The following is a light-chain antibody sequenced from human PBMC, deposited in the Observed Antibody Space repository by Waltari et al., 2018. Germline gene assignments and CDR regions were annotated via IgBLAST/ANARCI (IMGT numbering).Light chain of an antibody. J-gene: IGKJ1*01. V-gene: IGKV2-28*01. CDR3: MQALQTPWT. CDR1: QSLRHSNGYNY. CDR2: LGS. Sequence: DIVMTQSPLSLPVTPGESASISCRSSQSLRHSNGYNYLEWYLQKPGQSPQLLIYLGSNRASGVPDRFSGSGSGTVFTLKITLVEAEDVAVYYCMQALQTPWTFGQRTKVEIK.